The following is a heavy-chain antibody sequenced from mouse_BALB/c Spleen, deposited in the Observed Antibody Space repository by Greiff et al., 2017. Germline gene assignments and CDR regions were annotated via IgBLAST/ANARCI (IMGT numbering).Heavy chain of an antibody. CDR3: ARYYYGSSWYFDV. J-gene: IGHJ1*01. CDR2: ISNGGGST. CDR1: GFTFSSYT. V-gene: IGHV5-12-2*01. D-gene: IGHD1-1*01. Sequence: EVKLMESGGGLVQPGGSLKLSCAASGFTFSSYTMSWVRQTPEKRLEWVAYISNGGGSTYYPDTVKGRFTISRDNAKNTLYLQMSSLKSEDTAMYYCARYYYGSSWYFDVWGAGTTVTISS.